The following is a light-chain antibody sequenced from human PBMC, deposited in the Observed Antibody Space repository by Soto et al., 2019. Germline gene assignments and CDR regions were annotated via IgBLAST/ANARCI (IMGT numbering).Light chain of an antibody. V-gene: IGKV3-15*01. CDR3: QQYNRWPKK. J-gene: IGKJ1*01. Sequence: ETVLTQSPATLSVSPGELVTLSCESSETVSTNLAWYQQRPGQAPRLLIYDVSTGATGIPARFSGRRSGTELTLTISSLQSEDFGVYYCQQYNRWPKKFGQGTKVDI. CDR1: ETVSTN. CDR2: DVS.